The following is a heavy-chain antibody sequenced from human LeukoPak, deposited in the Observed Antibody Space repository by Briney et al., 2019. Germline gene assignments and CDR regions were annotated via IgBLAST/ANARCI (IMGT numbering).Heavy chain of an antibody. CDR1: GYTFTNYA. CDR3: ARSQPSGGYYYYGMDV. D-gene: IGHD6-25*01. CDR2: INAGNVNT. Sequence: ASVTVSYKASGYTFTNYAMHWVRQAPGQRQEWRGWINAGNVNTKYSQKFQGRVTINRATSASTAYIELSSLRSEDTAVYYCARSQPSGGYYYYGMDVWGKGTTVTVSS. J-gene: IGHJ6*04. V-gene: IGHV1-3*01.